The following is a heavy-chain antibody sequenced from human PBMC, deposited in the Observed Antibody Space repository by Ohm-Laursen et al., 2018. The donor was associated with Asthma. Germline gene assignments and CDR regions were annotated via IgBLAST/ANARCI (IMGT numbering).Heavy chain of an antibody. CDR1: GFTFSSYW. CDR2: INSDGRST. CDR3: AKDIRSYSSGCMDY. V-gene: IGHV3-74*03. Sequence: SLRLSCAASGFTFSSYWMHWVRQAPGKGLVWVSRINSDGRSTTYADSVKGRFTISRDNAKNTLYLQMNSLRAEDTALYYCAKDIRSYSSGCMDYWGQGTLVTVSS. D-gene: IGHD6-19*01. J-gene: IGHJ4*02.